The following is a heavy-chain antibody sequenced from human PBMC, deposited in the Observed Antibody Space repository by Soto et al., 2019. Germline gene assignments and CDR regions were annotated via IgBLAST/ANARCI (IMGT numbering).Heavy chain of an antibody. CDR2: TSIYNGHT. CDR1: GYTFTASG. J-gene: IGHJ4*01. CDR3: ARWEDYGASDEYHFEH. Sequence: ASVKVSCKASGYTFTASGISWVRQAPGQGLEWMGWTSIYNGHTEYSPKFLGRVVMTTDTSADTAYLELRSLRPDDAALYYCARWEDYGASDEYHFEHSGHETLVTVSS. V-gene: IGHV1-18*01. D-gene: IGHD4-17*01.